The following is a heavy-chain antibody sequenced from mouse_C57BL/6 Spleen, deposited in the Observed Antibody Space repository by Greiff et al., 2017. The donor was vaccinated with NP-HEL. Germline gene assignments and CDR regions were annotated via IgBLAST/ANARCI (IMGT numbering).Heavy chain of an antibody. CDR2: IYPRSGNT. J-gene: IGHJ2*01. D-gene: IGHD1-1*01. CDR3: ARSGTTVVDTYYFAY. CDR1: GYTFTSYG. Sequence: QVQLQQSGAELARPGASVKLSCKASGYTFTSYGISWVKQRTGQGLEWIGEIYPRSGNTYYNEKFKGKATLTADKSYSTAYMELRSLTSEDSAVYYCARSGTTVVDTYYFAYGGQGTTLTVSS. V-gene: IGHV1-81*01.